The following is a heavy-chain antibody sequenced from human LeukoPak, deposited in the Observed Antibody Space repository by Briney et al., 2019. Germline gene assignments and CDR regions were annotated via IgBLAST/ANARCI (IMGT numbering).Heavy chain of an antibody. CDR2: IKQDGSEK. CDR3: AELGITMIGGV. J-gene: IGHJ6*04. D-gene: IGHD3-10*02. V-gene: IGHV3-7*01. CDR1: GFTFSNYW. Sequence: GGSLRLSCAASGFTFSNYWMSWVRQAPGEGLEWVANIKQDGSEKYYVDSVQGRFTISRDNAKNSLYLQMNSLRAEDTAVYYCAELGITMIGGVWGKGTTVTISS.